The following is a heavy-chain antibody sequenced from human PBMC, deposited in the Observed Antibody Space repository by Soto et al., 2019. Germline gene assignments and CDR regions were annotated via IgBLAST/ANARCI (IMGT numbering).Heavy chain of an antibody. D-gene: IGHD3-10*01. Sequence: RPTLVNPTQPLTLTSTFSGFSLSTSVMCVSWIRQHPGKALEWHALIDWDDDKYYSTSLKTRPTISKGTPKSQVVLTMTNMDPVATATYYCARIRSVTMVRGVVNYYYGMDVWGQGTTVTVSS. J-gene: IGHJ6*02. CDR1: GFSLSTSVMC. V-gene: IGHV2-70*01. CDR3: ARIRSVTMVRGVVNYYYGMDV. CDR2: IDWDDDK.